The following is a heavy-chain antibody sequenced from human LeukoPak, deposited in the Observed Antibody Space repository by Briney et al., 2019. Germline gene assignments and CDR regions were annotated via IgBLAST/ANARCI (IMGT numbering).Heavy chain of an antibody. CDR2: ISGSGGST. D-gene: IGHD2-15*01. V-gene: IGHV3-23*01. CDR1: GFTFSNYA. Sequence: GGSLRLSCAASGFTFSNYAMSWVRQAPGKGLEWVSVISGSGGSTYHADSEKGRFTISRDNSNNTLYLQMNSLRAEDTAIYYCAKVRSAVVAAATNYWGQGTLVTVSS. CDR3: AKVRSAVVAAATNY. J-gene: IGHJ4*02.